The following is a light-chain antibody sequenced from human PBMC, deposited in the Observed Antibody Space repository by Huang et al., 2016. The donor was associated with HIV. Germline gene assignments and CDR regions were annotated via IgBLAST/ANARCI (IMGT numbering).Light chain of an antibody. CDR3: QQSYSALGLT. J-gene: IGKJ4*01. CDR1: QSIGTY. V-gene: IGKV1-39*01. CDR2: VAS. Sequence: DIQMTQSPSSLSASVGDRVTIACRASQSIGTYLNWYQQKPGKAPRLLIHVASSLQSGVPSRFSGSVSGTDCTLTSSSLQPEDFATYYCQQSYSALGLTFGGGTKVEIK.